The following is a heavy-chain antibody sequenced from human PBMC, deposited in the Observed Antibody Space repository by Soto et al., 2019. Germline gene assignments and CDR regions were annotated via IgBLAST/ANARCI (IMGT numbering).Heavy chain of an antibody. Sequence: QVQLVESGGGVVQPGRSLRLSCAASGFTFSSYAMHWVRQAPGKGLEWVAVISYDGSNKYYADSVKGRFTISRDNSKNTLYLQMNSLRAEDTAVYYCARGEEYSSRKAYYYYYYGMDVWGQGTTVTVSS. CDR3: ARGEEYSSRKAYYYYYYGMDV. D-gene: IGHD6-6*01. J-gene: IGHJ6*02. CDR2: ISYDGSNK. V-gene: IGHV3-30-3*01. CDR1: GFTFSSYA.